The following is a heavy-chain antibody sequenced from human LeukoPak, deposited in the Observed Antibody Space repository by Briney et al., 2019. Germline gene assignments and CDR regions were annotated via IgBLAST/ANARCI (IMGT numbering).Heavy chain of an antibody. CDR1: GFTFNRYG. J-gene: IGHJ4*02. D-gene: IGHD6-19*01. CDR3: AKDHLPGIVVADRDY. CDR2: ISGSGGTT. V-gene: IGHV3-23*01. Sequence: PGGTLRLSCAASGFTFNRYGMSWVRQAPGKGLEWVSAISGSGGTTYYADSVKGRFTISRDNSKNTVYLQINSLRAGDTAVYYCAKDHLPGIVVADRDYWGQGTLVTVSS.